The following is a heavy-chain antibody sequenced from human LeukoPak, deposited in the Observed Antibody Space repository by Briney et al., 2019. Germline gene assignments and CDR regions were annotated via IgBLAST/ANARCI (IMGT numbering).Heavy chain of an antibody. CDR2: IHGDGIST. Sequence: GGSLRLSCAASGFTFSTYLMHWVRQAPGKGLVWVSRIHGDGISTTYADSVKGRFTISRDNAKNTLYLQMNSLRAEDTAVYFCASGELDSLYYFDYWGHGTLVTVSS. J-gene: IGHJ4*01. V-gene: IGHV3-74*01. D-gene: IGHD1-1*01. CDR3: ASGELDSLYYFDY. CDR1: GFTFSTYL.